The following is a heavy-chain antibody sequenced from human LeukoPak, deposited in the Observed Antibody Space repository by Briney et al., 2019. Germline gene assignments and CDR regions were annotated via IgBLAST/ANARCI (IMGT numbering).Heavy chain of an antibody. CDR3: ARRRYCSSTSCYVRGAFDI. J-gene: IGHJ3*02. Sequence: SETLSLTCAVYGGPFSGYYWSWIRQPPGKGLEWIGEINHSGSTNYNPSLKSRVTISVDTSKNQFSLKLSSVTAADTAVYYCARRRYCSSTSCYVRGAFDIWGQGTMVTVSS. V-gene: IGHV4-34*01. CDR2: INHSGST. D-gene: IGHD2-2*01. CDR1: GGPFSGYY.